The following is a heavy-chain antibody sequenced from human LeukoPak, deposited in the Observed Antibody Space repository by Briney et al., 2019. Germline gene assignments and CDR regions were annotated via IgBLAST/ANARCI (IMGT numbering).Heavy chain of an antibody. Sequence: PSETLSLTCAVYGGSFSGYYWSWIRQPPGKGREWIGEINHSGSTNYNPSLKSRVTISVDTSKNQFSLKLSSVTAADTAVYYCARPDYGDPAEYFQHWGQGTLVTVSS. V-gene: IGHV4-34*01. CDR2: INHSGST. CDR1: GGSFSGYY. CDR3: ARPDYGDPAEYFQH. D-gene: IGHD4-17*01. J-gene: IGHJ1*01.